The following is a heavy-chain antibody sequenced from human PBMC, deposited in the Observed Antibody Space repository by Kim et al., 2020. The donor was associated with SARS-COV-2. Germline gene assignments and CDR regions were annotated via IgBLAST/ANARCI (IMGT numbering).Heavy chain of an antibody. Sequence: SETLSLNCTVSGGSMNSGGYYWGWIRQSPGKGLEWIGSVYYNGVTYLNPSLKGRVTLSIDTSNNQFFLKLTSVTAADTAIYYCARRQIAVSAKGHPHFDYWGQGALVTVSS. V-gene: IGHV4-39*01. CDR3: ARRQIAVSAKGHPHFDY. J-gene: IGHJ4*02. D-gene: IGHD6-19*01. CDR1: GGSMNSGGYY. CDR2: VYYNGVT.